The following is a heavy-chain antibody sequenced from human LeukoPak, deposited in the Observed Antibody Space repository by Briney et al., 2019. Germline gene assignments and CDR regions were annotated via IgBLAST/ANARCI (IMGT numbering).Heavy chain of an antibody. V-gene: IGHV3-23*01. CDR3: AKARYFDWLFITDY. D-gene: IGHD3-9*01. Sequence: GGSLRLSCAASGFIFSSYTMSWVRQAPGKGLEWVSGISNSGSSTYYADSVKGRFTISRDNSKNTLYLQMNSLRAEDTAVYYCAKARYFDWLFITDYWGQGTLVTVSS. CDR2: ISNSGSST. J-gene: IGHJ4*02. CDR1: GFIFSSYT.